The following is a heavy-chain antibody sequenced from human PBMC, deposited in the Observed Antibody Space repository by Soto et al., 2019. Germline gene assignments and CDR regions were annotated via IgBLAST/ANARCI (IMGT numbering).Heavy chain of an antibody. D-gene: IGHD5-18*01. J-gene: IGHJ6*03. CDR2: ISSSSTYI. Sequence: EVQLVESGGGLVKPGGSLRLSCAASGFTFSTYSMNWVRQAPGKGLEWVSSISSSSTYIYYADSVKGRFTISRDNAKKSLYLQKNSLRAEDTAVYYFARVAGTDMVLYMDVWGKGTTVTVSS. V-gene: IGHV3-21*01. CDR1: GFTFSTYS. CDR3: ARVAGTDMVLYMDV.